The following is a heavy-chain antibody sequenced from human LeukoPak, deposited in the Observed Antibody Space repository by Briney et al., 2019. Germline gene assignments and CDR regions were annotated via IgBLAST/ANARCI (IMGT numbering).Heavy chain of an antibody. J-gene: IGHJ4*02. V-gene: IGHV4-39*02. CDR2: INYNGNT. CDR3: ARGNDY. CDR1: SGSISGSDYY. Sequence: SETLSLTCTVSSGSISGSDYYWCWIRQPPGKGLEWIGSINYNGNTYYASSLKSRVTISVDTSKNHFSLRLSSVTAADTAVYYCARGNDYWGQGTLVTVSS.